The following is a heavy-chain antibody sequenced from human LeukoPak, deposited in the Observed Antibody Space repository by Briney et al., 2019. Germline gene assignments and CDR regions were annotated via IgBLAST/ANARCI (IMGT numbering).Heavy chain of an antibody. Sequence: GGSLRLSCAASGLTVSTNYMTWVRQAPGKGLEWVSVIYSAGITYYADSVKGRFTISRDNAKNSLYLQMNSLRAEDTAVYYCARGRSYCSGGSCYELDYWGQGTLVTVSS. D-gene: IGHD2-15*01. CDR2: IYSAGIT. CDR1: GLTVSTNY. V-gene: IGHV3-66*01. J-gene: IGHJ4*02. CDR3: ARGRSYCSGGSCYELDY.